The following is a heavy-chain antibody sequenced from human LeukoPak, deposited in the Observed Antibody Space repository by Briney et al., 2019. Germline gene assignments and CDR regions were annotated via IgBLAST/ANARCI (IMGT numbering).Heavy chain of an antibody. CDR1: GGSFSGYY. CDR3: ARGLGYCSSTSCRSKGMDV. V-gene: IGHV4-34*01. J-gene: IGHJ6*04. CDR2: INHSGST. Sequence: PSETLSLTCAVYGGSFSGYYWSWIRQPPGEGLEWIGEINHSGSTNYNPSLKSRVTISVDTSKNQFSLKLSSVTAADTAVYYCARGLGYCSSTSCRSKGMDVWGKGTTVTVSS. D-gene: IGHD2-2*01.